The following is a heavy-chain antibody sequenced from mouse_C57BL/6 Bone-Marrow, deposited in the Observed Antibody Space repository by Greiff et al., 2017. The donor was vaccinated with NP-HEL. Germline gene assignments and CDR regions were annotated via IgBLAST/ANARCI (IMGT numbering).Heavy chain of an antibody. CDR1: GFTFSSYT. D-gene: IGHD1-1*01. V-gene: IGHV5-9*01. CDR3: ARRYGSFDY. Sequence: EVKLVESGGGLVKPGGSLKLSCAASGFTFSSYTMSWVRQTPEKRLEWVATISGGGGNTYYPDSVKGRFTISRDNAKNTLYLQMSSLRSEDTTLYYCARRYGSFDYWGQGTTLTVSS. CDR2: ISGGGGNT. J-gene: IGHJ2*01.